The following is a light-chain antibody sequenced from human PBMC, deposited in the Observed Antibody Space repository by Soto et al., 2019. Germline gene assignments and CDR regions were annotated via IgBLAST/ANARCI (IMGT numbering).Light chain of an antibody. CDR3: QHYSTFWP. V-gene: IGKV1-5*01. J-gene: IGKJ1*01. CDR2: DAS. CDR1: QSISSW. Sequence: DLQMTQSPSSLSASVGDRVTITCRASQSISSWLAWYQQKPGKAPKLLIDDASSLESGVPSRFGGSGSGTEFTLTISSLQKDDSAAYSCQHYSTFWPFGQGTKVDIK.